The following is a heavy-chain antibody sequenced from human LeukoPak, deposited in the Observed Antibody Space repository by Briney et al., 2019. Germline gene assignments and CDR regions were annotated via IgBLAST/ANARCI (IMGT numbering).Heavy chain of an antibody. D-gene: IGHD5-24*01. CDR2: INPSDDST. Sequence: ASVKVSCKASGYTFTSYFMHWVRQAPGQGLEWMGIINPSDDSTSYAQTFQGRVTMTRDTSTSTVYMELSSLTSEDTAVYYCARGRWLQLLDYWGQGTLVTVSS. J-gene: IGHJ4*02. CDR3: ARGRWLQLLDY. CDR1: GYTFTSYF. V-gene: IGHV1-46*01.